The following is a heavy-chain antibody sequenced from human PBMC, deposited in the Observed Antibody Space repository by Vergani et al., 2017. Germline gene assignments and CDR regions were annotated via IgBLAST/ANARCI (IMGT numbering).Heavy chain of an antibody. V-gene: IGHV3-74*02. CDR1: GFTLNTYG. Sequence: EVQLVESGGGLVQPGGSLRLSCTLSGFTLNTYGIHWVRQSPEKGLVWVSRIKSDGSITNYADSVKGRFTISRDNAKNTLYLEMNSLRGDDTAIYYCVRARCSGPCFMSNWFDSWGQGTLVTVSS. J-gene: IGHJ5*01. D-gene: IGHD5-12*01. CDR2: IKSDGSIT. CDR3: VRARCSGPCFMSNWFDS.